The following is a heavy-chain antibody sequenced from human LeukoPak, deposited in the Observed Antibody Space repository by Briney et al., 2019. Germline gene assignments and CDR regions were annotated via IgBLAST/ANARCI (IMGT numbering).Heavy chain of an antibody. D-gene: IGHD2-8*01. V-gene: IGHV3-53*04. CDR2: MYSGEST. CDR3: ARAKWGSYWYFDL. Sequence: PVGSLRLSCVASGFNVNTNYLSWVRQAPGKGLEWVSIMYSGESTYYANSVRGRFTISRHDSKNTLYLQMNTLRPEDTALYYCARAKWGSYWYFDLWGRGTLVTVSS. CDR1: GFNVNTNY. J-gene: IGHJ2*01.